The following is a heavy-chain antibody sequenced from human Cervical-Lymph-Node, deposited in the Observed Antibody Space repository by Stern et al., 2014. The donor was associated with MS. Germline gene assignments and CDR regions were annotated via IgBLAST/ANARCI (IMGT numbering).Heavy chain of an antibody. Sequence: EVQLVESGGGLVQPGGSLRLSCAASGFIFSNSWMSWVRQAPGKGLEWVANTKYDGSEKNYVDSVKGRFTIYRDNAKNTLYLQMNSLRAEDTAMYYCAREGYCDYWGQGTLVTVSS. J-gene: IGHJ4*02. V-gene: IGHV3-7*01. CDR1: GFIFSNSW. CDR3: AREGYCDY. D-gene: IGHD2-15*01. CDR2: TKYDGSEK.